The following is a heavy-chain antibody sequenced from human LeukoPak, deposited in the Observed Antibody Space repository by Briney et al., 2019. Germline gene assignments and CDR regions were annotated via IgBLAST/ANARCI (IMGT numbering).Heavy chain of an antibody. Sequence: GGSLRLSCVVSGFTFGNYDMHWVRQAPGKGLEWVARIHYDGSIKNYADSVKGRFTISRDNSKNTLYLQMNSLRAEDTAVYYCAKNLHDAFDIWGQGTMVTVSS. V-gene: IGHV3-30*02. J-gene: IGHJ3*02. CDR3: AKNLHDAFDI. CDR1: GFTFGNYD. CDR2: IHYDGSIK.